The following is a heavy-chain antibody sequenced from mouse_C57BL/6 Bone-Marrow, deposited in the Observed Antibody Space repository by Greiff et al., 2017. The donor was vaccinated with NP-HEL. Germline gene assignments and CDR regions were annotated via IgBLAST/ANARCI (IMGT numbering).Heavy chain of an antibody. V-gene: IGHV5-6*01. Sequence: EVQVVESGGDLVKPGGSLKLSCAASGFTFSSYGMSWVRQTPDKRLEWVATISSGGSYTYYPDSVKGRFTISRDNAKNTLYLQMSSLKSEDTAMYYWASLYYGSSPYYFDYWGQGTTLTVSS. J-gene: IGHJ2*01. CDR2: ISSGGSYT. CDR3: ASLYYGSSPYYFDY. D-gene: IGHD1-1*01. CDR1: GFTFSSYG.